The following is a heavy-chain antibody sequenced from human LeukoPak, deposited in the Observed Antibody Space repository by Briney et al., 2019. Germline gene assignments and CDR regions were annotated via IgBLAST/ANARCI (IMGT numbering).Heavy chain of an antibody. J-gene: IGHJ6*03. CDR2: INWNGGST. V-gene: IGHV3-20*04. D-gene: IGHD3-10*01. CDR1: GFTFDDYG. Sequence: GGSLRPSCAASGFTFDDYGMSWVRQAPGKGLEWVSGINWNGGSTGYADSVKGRFTISRDNAKNTLYLQMNSLRAEDTAVYYCARDGSGAHYYYYMDVWGKGTTVTVSS. CDR3: ARDGSGAHYYYYMDV.